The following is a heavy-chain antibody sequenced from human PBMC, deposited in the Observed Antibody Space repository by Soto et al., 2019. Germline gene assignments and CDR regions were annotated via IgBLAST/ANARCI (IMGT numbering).Heavy chain of an antibody. V-gene: IGHV6-1*01. CDR2: TYYRSKWYN. J-gene: IGHJ5*02. Sequence: SQTLSLTCAISGDSVSSNSSAWNCISQSPSRGLEWLGRTYYRSKWYNDYAVSVKSRITINPDTSKNQFSLQLNSVTPEDTAVYYCARDLIAAAARPYNWFDPWGQGTLVTV. CDR1: GDSVSSNSSA. D-gene: IGHD6-13*01. CDR3: ARDLIAAAARPYNWFDP.